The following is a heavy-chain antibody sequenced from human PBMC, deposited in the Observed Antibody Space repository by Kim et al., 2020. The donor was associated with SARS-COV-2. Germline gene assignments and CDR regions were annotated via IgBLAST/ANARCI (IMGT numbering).Heavy chain of an antibody. CDR1: GGSFSGYY. CDR3: ARGLGFFYS. J-gene: IGHJ5*02. CDR2: INHSGST. Sequence: SETLSLTCGVYGGSFSGYYWSWIRQPPGKGLEWIGEINHSGSTNYNPSLKSRVTISVDTSKNQFSLKLSSVTAADTAVYYCARGLGFFYSWGQGTLVTVSS. V-gene: IGHV4-34*01. D-gene: IGHD3-10*01.